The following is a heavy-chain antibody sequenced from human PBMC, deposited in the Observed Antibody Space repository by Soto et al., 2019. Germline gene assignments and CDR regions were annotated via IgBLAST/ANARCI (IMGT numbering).Heavy chain of an antibody. D-gene: IGHD5-12*01. CDR3: ARALGASGYDFESFDY. V-gene: IGHV1-2*04. CDR2: INPNSGGT. Sequence: ASVKVSCKASGYTFTGYYMHWVRQAPGQGLEWMGWINPNSGGTNYAQKFQGWVTMTRDTSISTAYMELRSLRSDDTAVYYCARALGASGYDFESFDYWGQGTLVTVSS. J-gene: IGHJ4*02. CDR1: GYTFTGYY.